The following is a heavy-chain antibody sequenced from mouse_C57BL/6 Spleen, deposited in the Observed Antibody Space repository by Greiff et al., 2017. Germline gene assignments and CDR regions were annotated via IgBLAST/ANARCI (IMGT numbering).Heavy chain of an antibody. CDR1: GYTFTSYW. Sequence: QVQLQQPGAELVKPGASVKLSCKASGYTFTSYWMHWVKQRPGRGLEWIGRIDPNSGGTTYNEKFKSKATLPVDKPSSTACMQLSRLTSGDAAGYFCARGGLLAYFDYWGQGTTLTVSS. V-gene: IGHV1-72*01. CDR3: ARGGLLAYFDY. CDR2: IDPNSGGT. D-gene: IGHD2-3*01. J-gene: IGHJ2*01.